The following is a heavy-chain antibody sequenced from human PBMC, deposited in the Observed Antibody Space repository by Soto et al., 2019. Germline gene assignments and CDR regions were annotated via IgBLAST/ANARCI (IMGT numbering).Heavy chain of an antibody. CDR2: VSAYNGER. J-gene: IGHJ4*01. CDR3: SRGTSIPASGDY. CDR1: GYTFTNYG. V-gene: IGHV1-18*01. Sequence: QVQLVQSGAEVKKPGASVKVSCKASGYTFTNYGINWVRQAPGQGLEWLGWVSAYNGERRYAQRVQARVIMTTDTTTTTAYMEVRSLRSDDTAVYYCSRGTSIPASGDYWGQGTLVPVSS. D-gene: IGHD6-6*01.